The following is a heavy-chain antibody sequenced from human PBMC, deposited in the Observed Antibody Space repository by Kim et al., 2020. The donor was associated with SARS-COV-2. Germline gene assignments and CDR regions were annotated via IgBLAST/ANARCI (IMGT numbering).Heavy chain of an antibody. J-gene: IGHJ4*02. V-gene: IGHV3-30*02. CDR3: AKYRGGDYGDPYFDY. Sequence: AVSVKGRFTIARDNSKNTLYLQMNSLRADDTSVYYCAKYRGGDYGDPYFDYWGQGTLVTVSS. D-gene: IGHD4-17*01.